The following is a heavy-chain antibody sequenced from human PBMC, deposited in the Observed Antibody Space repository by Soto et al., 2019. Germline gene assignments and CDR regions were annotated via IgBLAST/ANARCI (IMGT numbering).Heavy chain of an antibody. CDR1: GFTFSSYG. V-gene: IGHV3-30*18. CDR2: ISYDGSNK. CDR3: EKGDSIAAAGNYFDY. J-gene: IGHJ4*02. Sequence: GGSLRLSCAASGFTFSSYGMHWVRQAPGKGLEWVAVISYDGSNKYYADSVKGRFTISRDNSKNTLYLQMNSLRAEDTAVYYCEKGDSIAAAGNYFDYWGQVTLVTVSS. D-gene: IGHD6-13*01.